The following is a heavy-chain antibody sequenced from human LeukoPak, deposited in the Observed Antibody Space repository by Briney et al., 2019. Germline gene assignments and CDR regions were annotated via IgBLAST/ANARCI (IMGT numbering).Heavy chain of an antibody. V-gene: IGHV4-39*01. Sequence: SSETLSLTCTVFGGSISSSSYYWGWIRQPPGKGLEWIGSIYYSGSTYYNPSLKSRVTISVDTSKNQFSLKLSSVTAADTAVCYCARHRSRRVVVITDVWYFGYWGQGTLVTVSS. CDR2: IYYSGST. CDR3: ARHRSRRVVVITDVWYFGY. D-gene: IGHD3-22*01. CDR1: GGSISSSSYY. J-gene: IGHJ4*02.